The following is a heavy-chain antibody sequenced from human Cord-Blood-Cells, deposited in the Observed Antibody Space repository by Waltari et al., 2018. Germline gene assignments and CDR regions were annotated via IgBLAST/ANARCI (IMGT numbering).Heavy chain of an antibody. CDR2: ILPIFGTA. CDR1: GGTFSSYA. CDR3: AREPYDYVWGSYRGFDP. J-gene: IGHJ5*02. V-gene: IGHV1-69*01. D-gene: IGHD3-16*02. Sequence: QVQLVHSGAEVTKPLSSVKVSCKASGGTFSSYALSWVRQGPAQGLEWMGGILPIFGTANYAQKFQGRVTITADESTTTAYMGLSSLRSEDTAVYYCAREPYDYVWGSYRGFDPWGQGTLVTVSS.